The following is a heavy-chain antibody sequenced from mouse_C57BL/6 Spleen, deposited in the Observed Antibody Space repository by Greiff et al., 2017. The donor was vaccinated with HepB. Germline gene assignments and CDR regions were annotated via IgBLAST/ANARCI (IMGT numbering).Heavy chain of an antibody. J-gene: IGHJ1*03. D-gene: IGHD3-1*01. CDR2: ISYDGSN. V-gene: IGHV3-6*01. CDR1: GYSITSGYY. CDR3: ASKPDRDWYFDV. Sequence: EVKVEESGPGLVKPSQSLSLTCSVTGYSITSGYYWNWIRQFPGNKLEWMGYISYDGSNNYNPSLKNRISITRDTSKNQFFLKLNSVTTEDTATYYCASKPDRDWYFDVWGTGTTVTVSS.